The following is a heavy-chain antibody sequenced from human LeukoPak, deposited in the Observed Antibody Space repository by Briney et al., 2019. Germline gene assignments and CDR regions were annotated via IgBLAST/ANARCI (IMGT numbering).Heavy chain of an antibody. CDR3: AKDRPAYCGGDCYSRY. Sequence: GGSLRLSCAASGFTFSSYAMSWVRQAPGKGLEWVSAISGSGGSTYYADSVKGRFTISRDNSKNTLYLQMNSLRAEDTAVYYCAKDRPAYCGGDCYSRYWGQGTLVTVSS. D-gene: IGHD2-21*02. CDR1: GFTFSSYA. V-gene: IGHV3-23*01. J-gene: IGHJ4*02. CDR2: ISGSGGST.